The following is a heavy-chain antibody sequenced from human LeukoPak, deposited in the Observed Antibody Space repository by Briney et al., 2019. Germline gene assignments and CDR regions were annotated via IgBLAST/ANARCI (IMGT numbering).Heavy chain of an antibody. J-gene: IGHJ5*02. CDR1: GFTFSNYW. Sequence: GGSLRLSCAASGFTFSNYWMIWVRQAPGKGLEWVGNIEQDGSEKRYADSARGRFSISRDNAQTSLYLQMNSLRAEDTAVYYCARASDPWLQLTWGQGTLVTVSS. CDR3: ARASDPWLQLT. D-gene: IGHD5-24*01. V-gene: IGHV3-7*05. CDR2: IEQDGSEK.